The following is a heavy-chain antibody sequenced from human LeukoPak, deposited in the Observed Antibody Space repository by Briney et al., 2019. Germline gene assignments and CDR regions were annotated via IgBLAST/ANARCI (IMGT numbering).Heavy chain of an antibody. V-gene: IGHV3-66*04. CDR2: IYSGGST. CDR3: ARLLPSGSYYGHFDY. CDR1: GFTVSSNY. D-gene: IGHD1-26*01. Sequence: GRSLRLSCAASGFTVSSNYMSWVRQAPGKGLEWVSVIYSGGSTYYADSVKGRFTISRDNSKNTLYLQMNSLRAEDTAVYYCARLLPSGSYYGHFDYWGQGTLVTVSS. J-gene: IGHJ4*02.